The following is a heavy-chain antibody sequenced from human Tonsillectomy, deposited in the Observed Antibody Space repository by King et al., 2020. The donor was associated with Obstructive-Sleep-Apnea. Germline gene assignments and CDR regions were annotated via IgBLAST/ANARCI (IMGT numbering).Heavy chain of an antibody. J-gene: IGHJ6*02. D-gene: IGHD3-3*01. CDR3: VITIVGVVSPGRAVDV. CDR1: GYTFTSYA. CDR2: TNTGKGNT. Sequence: QLVQSGAEVKKPGASVKVSCKASGYTFTSYAIHWVRQAPGQRLEWMGWTNTGKGNTKYSQKLQGRVTINRDTSASTAYMELSSLRSEDTAVYYCVITIVGVVSPGRAVDVWGQGTTVTVS. V-gene: IGHV1-3*04.